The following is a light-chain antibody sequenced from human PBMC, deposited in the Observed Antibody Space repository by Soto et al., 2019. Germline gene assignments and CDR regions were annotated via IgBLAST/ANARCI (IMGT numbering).Light chain of an antibody. V-gene: IGLV2-14*03. Sequence: QSALTQPASVSGSPGQSITISCTGTSSDVGGYKYVSWYQQHPGKAPKLMIYDIRNRPSGVSNRFSGSNSGNTASLTISGLQAEDEAYYYCSSSTSSSTRVFGTGTKLTVL. CDR1: SSDVGGYKY. CDR3: SSSTSSSTRV. J-gene: IGLJ1*01. CDR2: DIR.